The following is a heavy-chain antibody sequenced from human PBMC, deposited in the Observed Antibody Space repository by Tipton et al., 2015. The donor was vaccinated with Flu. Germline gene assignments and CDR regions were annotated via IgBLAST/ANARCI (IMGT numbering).Heavy chain of an antibody. CDR2: IYLDDSDA. Sequence: QLVQSGAGVKKPGESLKISCKASGYSSTKYWIAWVRQMPGKGLEWMGIIYLDDSDARYSPSFQGQVTISADKSIRTAYLQWRSLKASDTAMYYCAREDYYDSSGQSPNDAFDIWGPGTMVTVSS. CDR1: GYSSTKYW. J-gene: IGHJ3*02. D-gene: IGHD3-22*01. CDR3: AREDYYDSSGQSPNDAFDI. V-gene: IGHV5-51*03.